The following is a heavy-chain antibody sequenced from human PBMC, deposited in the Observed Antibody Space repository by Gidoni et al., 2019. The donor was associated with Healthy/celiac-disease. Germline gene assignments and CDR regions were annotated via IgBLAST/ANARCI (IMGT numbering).Heavy chain of an antibody. CDR1: GFTFRSYW. D-gene: IGHD5-18*01. Sequence: EVQLVESGGGLVQPGGSLRLSCAASGFTFRSYWMSWVRQAPGKGLEWVANIKQDGSEKYYVDSVKGRFTISRDNAKNSLYLQMNSLRAEDTAVYYCARLYSYGQYYYYYYYMDVWGKGTTVTVSS. CDR2: IKQDGSEK. J-gene: IGHJ6*03. V-gene: IGHV3-7*03. CDR3: ARLYSYGQYYYYYYYMDV.